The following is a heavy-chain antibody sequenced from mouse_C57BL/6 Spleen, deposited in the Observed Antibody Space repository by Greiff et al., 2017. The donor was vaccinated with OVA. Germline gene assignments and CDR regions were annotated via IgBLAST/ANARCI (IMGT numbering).Heavy chain of an antibody. CDR3: VREVYYGSSYYAMDY. CDR1: GFTFNTYA. Sequence: EVKLVESGGGLVQPKGSLKLSCAASGFTFNTYAMHWVRQAPGKGLEWVARIRSKSSNYATYYADSVKDRFTISRDDSQSMLYLQMNNLQTEDTAIYYCVREVYYGSSYYAMDYWGQGTSVTVSS. D-gene: IGHD1-1*01. J-gene: IGHJ4*01. V-gene: IGHV10-3*01. CDR2: IRSKSSNYAT.